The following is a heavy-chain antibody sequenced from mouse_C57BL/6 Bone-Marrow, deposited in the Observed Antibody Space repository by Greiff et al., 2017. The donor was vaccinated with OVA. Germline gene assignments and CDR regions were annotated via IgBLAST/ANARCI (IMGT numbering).Heavy chain of an antibody. CDR3: ARDITTVVATNAY. CDR1: GYTFTSYG. D-gene: IGHD1-1*01. CDR2: IYPRSGNT. Sequence: QVQLQQSGAELARPGASVKLSCKASGYTFTSYGISWVKQRTGQGLEWIGEIYPRSGNTYYNEKFKGKATLTADKSSSTAYMELRSLTSEDSAVYFCARDITTVVATNAYWGQGTLVTVSA. V-gene: IGHV1-81*01. J-gene: IGHJ3*01.